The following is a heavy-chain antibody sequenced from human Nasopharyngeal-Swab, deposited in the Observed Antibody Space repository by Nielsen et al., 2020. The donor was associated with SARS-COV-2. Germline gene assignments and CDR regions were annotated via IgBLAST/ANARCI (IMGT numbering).Heavy chain of an antibody. J-gene: IGHJ4*02. V-gene: IGHV3-7*01. CDR1: GFTFSSYW. CDR3: ARRYSSSSGALPDY. Sequence: GESLKISCAASGFTFSSYWMSWVRQAPGKGLEWVANIKQDGSEKYYVDSVKGRFTISRDNAKNSVFLQMDSLRAEDTAVYYCARRYSSSSGALPDYWGQGTLVTVSS. D-gene: IGHD6-6*01. CDR2: IKQDGSEK.